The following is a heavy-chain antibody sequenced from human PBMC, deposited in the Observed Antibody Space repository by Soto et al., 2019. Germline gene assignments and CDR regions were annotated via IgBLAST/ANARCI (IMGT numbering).Heavy chain of an antibody. CDR2: IYYSGST. V-gene: IGHV4-61*01. Sequence: ETLSLACTVSGGSVSSGSYYWSWIRQPPGKGLEWIGYIYYSGSTNYNPSLKSRVTISVDTSKNQFSLKLSSVTAADTAVYYCARDYCSGGSCYYYYGMDVWGQGTRVTVSS. D-gene: IGHD2-15*01. J-gene: IGHJ6*02. CDR3: ARDYCSGGSCYYYYGMDV. CDR1: GGSVSSGSYY.